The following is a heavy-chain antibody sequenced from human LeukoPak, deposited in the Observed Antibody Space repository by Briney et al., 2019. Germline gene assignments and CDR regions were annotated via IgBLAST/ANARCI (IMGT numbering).Heavy chain of an antibody. J-gene: IGHJ3*01. CDR1: GFTFSSYS. CDR3: ARDFRRSGNYFSPGGFEV. CDR2: IRYDGSDK. V-gene: IGHV3-30*02. Sequence: GGSLRLSCAASGFTFSSYSMNWVRQAPGKGLEWVAFIRYDGSDKYYGDSVKGRFTTSRDDSKNTVNLQMSSLRHEDTAMYYCARDFRRSGNYFSPGGFEVWGQGTQVTVSS. D-gene: IGHD1-26*01.